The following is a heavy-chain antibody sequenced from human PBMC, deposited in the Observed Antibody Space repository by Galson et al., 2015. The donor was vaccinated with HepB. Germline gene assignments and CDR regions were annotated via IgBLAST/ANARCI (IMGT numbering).Heavy chain of an antibody. V-gene: IGHV1-69*02. CDR2: IIPILGIA. J-gene: IGHJ2*01. Sequence: SVKVSCKASGGTFSSYTISWVRQAPGQGLEWMGRIIPILGIANYAQKFQGRVTITADKSTSTAYMELSSLRSEDTAVYYCARTYYYDSSGYYNWYFDLWGRGTLVTVSS. CDR3: ARTYYYDSSGYYNWYFDL. D-gene: IGHD3-22*01. CDR1: GGTFSSYT.